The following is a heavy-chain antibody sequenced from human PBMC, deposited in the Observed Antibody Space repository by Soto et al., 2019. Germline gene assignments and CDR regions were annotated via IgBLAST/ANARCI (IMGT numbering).Heavy chain of an antibody. CDR3: AIQIMVMFGSGSDS. Sequence: RESLMISCLGSGVRFSTTWILWVRQMPGKGLEHLGLIYPGDSDARYSPSFQGQVTISVDKSISTAYLHWSSLKASDTAMYYCAIQIMVMFGSGSDSWGQGTMVTASS. CDR1: GVRFSTTW. D-gene: IGHD3-10*02. V-gene: IGHV5-51*01. CDR2: IYPGDSDA. J-gene: IGHJ3*02.